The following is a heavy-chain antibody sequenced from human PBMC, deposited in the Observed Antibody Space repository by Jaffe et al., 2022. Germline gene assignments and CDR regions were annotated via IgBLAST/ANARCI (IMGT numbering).Heavy chain of an antibody. D-gene: IGHD6-13*01. J-gene: IGHJ5*02. CDR1: GYSISSGYY. CDR3: ARAAAGTVNWFDP. Sequence: QVQLQESGPGLVKPSETLSLTCAVSGYSISSGYYWGWIRQPPGKGLEWIGSIYHSGSTYYNPSLKSRVTISVDTSKNQFSLKLSSVTAADTAVYYCARAAAGTVNWFDPWGQGTLVTVSS. V-gene: IGHV4-38-2*01. CDR2: IYHSGST.